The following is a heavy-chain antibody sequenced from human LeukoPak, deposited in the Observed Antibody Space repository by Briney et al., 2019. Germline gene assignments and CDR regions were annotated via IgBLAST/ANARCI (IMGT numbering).Heavy chain of an antibody. J-gene: IGHJ6*03. CDR1: GFTFSNAW. V-gene: IGHV3-15*01. D-gene: IGHD4-17*01. Sequence: TGGSLRLSCAASGFTFSNAWMSWVRQAPGKGLEWVGRIKSKTDGGTTDYAAPVKGRFTISRDDSKNTLYLQMNSLKTEDTAVYYCTRTSSPYGDYAFRMNYYMDVWGKGTTVTVSS. CDR3: TRTSSPYGDYAFRMNYYMDV. CDR2: IKSKTDGGTT.